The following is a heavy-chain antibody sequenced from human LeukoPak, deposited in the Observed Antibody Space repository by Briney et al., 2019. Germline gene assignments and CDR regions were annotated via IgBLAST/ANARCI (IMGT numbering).Heavy chain of an antibody. Sequence: GGSLRLSCAASGFTFDDYAMHWVRQAPGKGLEWVSGISWNSGSIGYADPVKGRFTISRDNAKNSLYLQMNSLRAEDTALYYCAKDIKTSIAAGGFGYWGQGTLVTVSS. D-gene: IGHD6-6*01. CDR2: ISWNSGSI. CDR1: GFTFDDYA. V-gene: IGHV3-9*01. CDR3: AKDIKTSIAAGGFGY. J-gene: IGHJ4*02.